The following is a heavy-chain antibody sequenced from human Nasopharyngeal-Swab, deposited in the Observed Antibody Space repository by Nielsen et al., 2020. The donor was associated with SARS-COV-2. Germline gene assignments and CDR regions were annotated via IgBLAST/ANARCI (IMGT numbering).Heavy chain of an antibody. Sequence: GGSLRLSCAASGFTFSSYWMSWVRQAPGKGLEWVANIKQDGSEKYYVDSVKGRFTISRDNAKNSLYLQMNSLRAEDTAVYYCARPYDILTGYPHDAFDIWGQGAMVTVSS. D-gene: IGHD3-9*01. CDR3: ARPYDILTGYPHDAFDI. CDR2: IKQDGSEK. V-gene: IGHV3-7*01. J-gene: IGHJ3*02. CDR1: GFTFSSYW.